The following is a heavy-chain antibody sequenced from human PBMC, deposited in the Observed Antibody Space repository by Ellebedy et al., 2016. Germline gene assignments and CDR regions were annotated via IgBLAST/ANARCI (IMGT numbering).Heavy chain of an antibody. Sequence: SETLSLTCTVSGDSMTGYYWNWIRQPPGKGPEWIGYIFNNGRTNYNTSLRGRATISEDTSKNQFSLEVTSVTAADTAVYYCARDLGGGGYNRWGQGTLVIVSS. D-gene: IGHD5-24*01. CDR2: IFNNGRT. J-gene: IGHJ4*02. CDR1: GDSMTGYY. V-gene: IGHV4-59*12. CDR3: ARDLGGGGYNR.